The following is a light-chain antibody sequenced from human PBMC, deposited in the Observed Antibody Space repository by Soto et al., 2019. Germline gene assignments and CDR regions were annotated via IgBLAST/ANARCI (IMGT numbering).Light chain of an antibody. CDR3: QRYNSYSEA. J-gene: IGKJ1*01. V-gene: IGKV1-5*03. Sequence: DIQMTQSPSTLSGSVGDRVTITCRASQTISSWLAWYQQKPGKAPKLLIYKASTLKSGVPSRFSGSGSGTAFTLTISSLQPDDFATYYCQRYNSYSEAFGQGTKVELK. CDR1: QTISSW. CDR2: KAS.